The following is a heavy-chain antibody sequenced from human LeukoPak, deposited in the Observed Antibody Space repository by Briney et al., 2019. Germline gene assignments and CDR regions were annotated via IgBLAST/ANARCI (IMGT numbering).Heavy chain of an antibody. Sequence: ASVKVSCKASGGTFSSYAISWVRQAPGQGLEWMGGIIPIFSTANYAQKFQGRVTITADESTSTAYMELSSLRSEDTAVYYCARGLITMVRGVIIKGEYYYMDVWGKGTTVTVSS. D-gene: IGHD3-10*01. CDR1: GGTFSSYA. CDR3: ARGLITMVRGVIIKGEYYYMDV. CDR2: IIPIFSTA. V-gene: IGHV1-69*13. J-gene: IGHJ6*03.